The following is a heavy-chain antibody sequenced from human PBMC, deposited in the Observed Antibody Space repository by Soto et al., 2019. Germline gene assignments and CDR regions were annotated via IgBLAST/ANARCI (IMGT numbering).Heavy chain of an antibody. CDR1: GYSFTSYD. CDR2: MNPNSGDT. J-gene: IGHJ4*02. CDR3: ARSRVLGGQSLAY. V-gene: IGHV1-8*01. Sequence: ASVKVSCKASGYSFTSYDITWVRQASGQGLEWMAWMNPNSGDTAYAQKFQGRVTMTRDTSINTAYLELTSLTSEDTAVYYCARSRVLGGQSLAYWGQGTRVTVSS. D-gene: IGHD3-16*01.